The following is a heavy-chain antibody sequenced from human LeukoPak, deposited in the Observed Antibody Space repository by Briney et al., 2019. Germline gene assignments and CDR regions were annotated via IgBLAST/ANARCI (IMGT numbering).Heavy chain of an antibody. CDR3: ARGDYYDGSGYPTASNYYYYYTDV. D-gene: IGHD3-22*01. Sequence: ASVKVSCKASGYTLTSYYMHWVRQAPGQGLEWMGIINPSGGSTSYAQKFQGRVTMTRDMSTSTVYMELSSLRSEDTAVYYCARGDYYDGSGYPTASNYYYYYTDVWGKGTTVTVSS. J-gene: IGHJ6*03. CDR1: GYTLTSYY. CDR2: INPSGGST. V-gene: IGHV1-46*01.